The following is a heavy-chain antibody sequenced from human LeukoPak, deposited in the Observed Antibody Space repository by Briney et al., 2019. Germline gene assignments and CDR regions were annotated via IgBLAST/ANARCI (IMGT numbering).Heavy chain of an antibody. CDR2: INGGGAST. D-gene: IGHD2-21*01. Sequence: GGSLRLSCAASGFTFSSYAMSWVRQAPGKGLEWVSAINGGGASTDYADSVKGRFTISRDNSKNTLYLEMNSLRAEDTAVYFCARARSSTFSYSDYWGQGTLVTVSS. CDR3: ARARSSTFSYSDY. V-gene: IGHV3-23*01. J-gene: IGHJ4*02. CDR1: GFTFSSYA.